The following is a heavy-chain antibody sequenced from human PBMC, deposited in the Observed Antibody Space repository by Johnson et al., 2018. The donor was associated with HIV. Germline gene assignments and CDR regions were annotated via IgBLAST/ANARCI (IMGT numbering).Heavy chain of an antibody. CDR3: ARAIAAAGTVGVDAFDI. D-gene: IGHD6-13*01. V-gene: IGHV3-30*04. Sequence: QEKLVESGGGVVQPGRSLRLSCAASGFTFSSYAMHWVRPAPGKGLEWVAVISYDGSNKYSADSVKGRFTISRDNSKNSLYLQMNSLRAEDTAVYYCARAIAAAGTVGVDAFDIWGQGTMVTVSS. CDR2: ISYDGSNK. J-gene: IGHJ3*02. CDR1: GFTFSSYA.